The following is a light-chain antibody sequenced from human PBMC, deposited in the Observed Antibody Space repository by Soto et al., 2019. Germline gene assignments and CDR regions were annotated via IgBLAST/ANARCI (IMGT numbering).Light chain of an antibody. Sequence: QSVLTQPRSVSGSPGQSITISCTGTSSDVGGYNYVSWYQHHPGKAPKLLIFDVSNRPSGVSDRFSGSRSGNTASLTISVLQAEDEADYYCSSYTSSTTYVFGGGTKVTVL. CDR2: DVS. J-gene: IGLJ1*01. CDR3: SSYTSSTTYV. V-gene: IGLV2-14*03. CDR1: SSDVGGYNY.